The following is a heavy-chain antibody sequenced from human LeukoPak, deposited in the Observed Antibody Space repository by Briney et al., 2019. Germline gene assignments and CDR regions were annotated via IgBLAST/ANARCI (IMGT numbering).Heavy chain of an antibody. V-gene: IGHV3-23*01. Sequence: PGGSLRLSCAASGFTFSNYAMRWVRQAPGKGLEWVSGISGSGDSTYYADSVKGRFTISRDNSNNTLYLQMNSLRAEDTAVYFCARRSGVAVAGAFDYWGQGALVTVSS. CDR1: GFTFSNYA. CDR3: ARRSGVAVAGAFDY. D-gene: IGHD6-19*01. J-gene: IGHJ4*02. CDR2: ISGSGDST.